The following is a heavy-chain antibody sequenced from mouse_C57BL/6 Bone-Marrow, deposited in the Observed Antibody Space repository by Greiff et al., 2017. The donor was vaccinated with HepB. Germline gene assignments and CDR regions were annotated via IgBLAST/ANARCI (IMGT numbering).Heavy chain of an antibody. V-gene: IGHV7-3*01. D-gene: IGHD1-1*01. Sequence: EVQLVESGGGLVQPGGSLSLSCAASGFTFTDYYMSWVRQPPGKALEWLGFIRNKANGYTTEYSASVQGRITISRDNSKSILYLQMNALIAEDSATYYDARVSTTVVALEDYAMDYWGQGTSVTVSS. CDR2: IRNKANGYTT. J-gene: IGHJ4*01. CDR3: ARVSTTVVALEDYAMDY. CDR1: GFTFTDYY.